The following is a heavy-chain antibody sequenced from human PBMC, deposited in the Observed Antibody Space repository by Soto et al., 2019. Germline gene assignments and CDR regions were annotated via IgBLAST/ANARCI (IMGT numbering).Heavy chain of an antibody. D-gene: IGHD2-15*01. CDR2: VSGRGSST. J-gene: IGHJ3*02. Sequence: EVQVLESGGGLVQPGGSLRLSCAVSGFTFTNYAMSWVSQAPGKGLEWVSVVSGRGSSTYYADSVKGRFTISRDNSKKTLYLQMTSLRAEDTAVYYCARRSPSWAFDIWGQGTMVTVSS. CDR1: GFTFTNYA. CDR3: ARRSPSWAFDI. V-gene: IGHV3-23*01.